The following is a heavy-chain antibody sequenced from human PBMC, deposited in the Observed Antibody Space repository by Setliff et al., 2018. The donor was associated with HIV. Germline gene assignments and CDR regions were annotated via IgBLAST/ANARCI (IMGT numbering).Heavy chain of an antibody. CDR2: INHSGST. J-gene: IGHJ3*02. Sequence: SETLSLTCAVYGGSFSGYYWSWIRQPPGKGLEWIGEINHSGSTNYNPSLKSRVAISVDTSKNQFSVKLSSVTAADTAVYYCAREGKYSGSYPDAFDIWGQGTMVTVSS. CDR3: AREGKYSGSYPDAFDI. D-gene: IGHD1-26*01. CDR1: GGSFSGYY. V-gene: IGHV4-34*01.